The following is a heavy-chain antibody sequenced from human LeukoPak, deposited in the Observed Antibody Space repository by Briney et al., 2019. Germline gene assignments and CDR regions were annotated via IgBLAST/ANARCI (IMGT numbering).Heavy chain of an antibody. CDR3: ARGRDSGYDYRFDP. CDR1: GFTFSNYH. CDR2: ISSSSSYI. D-gene: IGHD5-12*01. Sequence: GGSLRLSCAVSGFTFSNYHMNWVRQAPGKGLEWVSSISSSSSYIYYADSMTGRFTISRDNAKNSLYLQMSSLRAEDTAVYYCARGRDSGYDYRFDPWGQGILVTVSS. J-gene: IGHJ5*02. V-gene: IGHV3-21*01.